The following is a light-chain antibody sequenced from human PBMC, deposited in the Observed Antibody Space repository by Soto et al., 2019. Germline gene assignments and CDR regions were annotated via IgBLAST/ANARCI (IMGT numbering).Light chain of an antibody. CDR1: QSVSSY. J-gene: IGKJ1*01. CDR3: QQRSNWPRT. CDR2: DAS. V-gene: IGKV3-11*01. Sequence: IVWTQSPGTLSLSPGERATLSCRASQSVSSYLAWYQQKPGQAPRLLIYDASNRATGIPARFSGSGSGTDFTLTISSLEPEDFAVYYCQQRSNWPRTFGQGTKVDIK.